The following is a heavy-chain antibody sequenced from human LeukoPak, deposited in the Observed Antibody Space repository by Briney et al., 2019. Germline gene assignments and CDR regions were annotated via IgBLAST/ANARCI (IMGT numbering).Heavy chain of an antibody. CDR2: IYYSGST. V-gene: IGHV4-59*01. Sequence: SETLSLTCTVSGGSISSYYWSWIRQPPGKGLEWIGYIYYSGSTNYNPSLKSRVTISVDTPKNQFSLKLSSVTAADTAVYYCVYSDFWSGSANSWGQGTLVTVSS. CDR3: VYSDFWSGSANS. D-gene: IGHD3-3*01. CDR1: GGSISSYY. J-gene: IGHJ4*02.